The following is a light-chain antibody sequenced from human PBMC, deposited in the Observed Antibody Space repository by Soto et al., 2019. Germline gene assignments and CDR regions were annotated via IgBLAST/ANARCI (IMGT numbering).Light chain of an antibody. J-gene: IGKJ2*01. Sequence: DIQMTQSPSSLSASVGDRVTITCRASQSISSYLNWYQQKPGKAPKLLIYAASSLQSGVPSRFSGSGSGTDFTLTISRLQPEDSATYYRQQSYSTPSTFGQGTKLEIK. CDR1: QSISSY. V-gene: IGKV1-39*01. CDR3: QQSYSTPST. CDR2: AAS.